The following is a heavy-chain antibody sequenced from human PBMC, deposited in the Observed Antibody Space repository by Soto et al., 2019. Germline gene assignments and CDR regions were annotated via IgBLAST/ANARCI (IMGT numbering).Heavy chain of an antibody. Sequence: QVQLQESGPGLVKPSQTLSLTCTVSGGSIRSGGYYWSWMRQHPGKGLEWIGYIDYSGSTYYNPSLKSRVTISVDTSKNQFSLKLSSVTSADTAVYYCARWVGATSFDYWGQGTLVTVSS. CDR2: IDYSGST. CDR3: ARWVGATSFDY. V-gene: IGHV4-31*03. D-gene: IGHD1-26*01. J-gene: IGHJ4*02. CDR1: GGSIRSGGYY.